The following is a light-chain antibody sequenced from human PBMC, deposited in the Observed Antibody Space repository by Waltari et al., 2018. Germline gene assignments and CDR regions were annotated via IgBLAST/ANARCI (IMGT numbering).Light chain of an antibody. J-gene: IGKJ1*01. CDR1: QSVSRA. CDR3: QHYVRLPAT. Sequence: EIVLTQSPGTLSLSPGERATLSCRASQSVSRALAWYQQKPGQAPRLLISGASNRATGIPDRFSGSGSGTDFSRTISSLEPEDFAVYYCQHYVRLPATFGQGTKVEIK. V-gene: IGKV3-20*01. CDR2: GAS.